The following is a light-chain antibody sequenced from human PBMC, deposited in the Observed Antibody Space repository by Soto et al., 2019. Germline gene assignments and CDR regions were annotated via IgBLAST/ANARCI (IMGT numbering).Light chain of an antibody. J-gene: IGKJ1*01. CDR3: LQXYXXPXT. Sequence: AIQMTQSPSSLSASVGDRVTITCRASQGIRNDLGWFQQKPGKAPKLLIYAASSLQSGVPSRFSGSGSGTXXXXXXXXXXXXXXXTYYCLQXYXXPXTFGQGTKVE. CDR2: AAS. CDR1: QGIRND. V-gene: IGKV1-6*01.